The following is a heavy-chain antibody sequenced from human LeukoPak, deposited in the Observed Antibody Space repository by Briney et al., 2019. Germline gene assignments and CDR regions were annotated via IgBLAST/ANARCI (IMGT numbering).Heavy chain of an antibody. V-gene: IGHV4-59*08. CDR3: ARHFPPAAAGTTNWFDP. CDR2: IYYSGST. CDR1: GGSISSYY. D-gene: IGHD6-13*01. Sequence: SETLSLTCTVSGGSISSYYWSWIRQPPGKGLEWVGYIYYSGSTNYNPSLKSRVTISVDTSKNQFSLKLSSVTAADTAVYYCARHFPPAAAGTTNWFDPWGQGTLVTVSS. J-gene: IGHJ5*02.